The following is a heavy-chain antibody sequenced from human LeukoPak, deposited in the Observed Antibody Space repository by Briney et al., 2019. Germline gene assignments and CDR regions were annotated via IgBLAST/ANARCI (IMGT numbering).Heavy chain of an antibody. CDR1: GFTFSSYS. Sequence: PGVSLRLSCAASGFTFSSYSMNWVRQAPGKGLEWVSYISSSSSTIYYADSVKGRFTISRDNAKNSLYLQMNSLRAEDTAVYYCARSQGERYFDWFFDYWGQGTLVTVSS. D-gene: IGHD3-9*01. CDR2: ISSSSSTI. CDR3: ARSQGERYFDWFFDY. J-gene: IGHJ4*02. V-gene: IGHV3-48*01.